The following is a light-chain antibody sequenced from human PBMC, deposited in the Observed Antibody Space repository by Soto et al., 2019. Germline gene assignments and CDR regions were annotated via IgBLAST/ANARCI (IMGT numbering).Light chain of an antibody. CDR2: DVS. Sequence: HSALTQPASVSGSPGQSITISCTGTSSDVGGYNYVSWYQQHPGKAPKLMIYDVSSRPSGVSNRFSGSKSGNTASLTISGLQAEDEADYHCSSYTSSRAHVVFGGGTQLTVL. CDR3: SSYTSSRAHVV. CDR1: SSDVGGYNY. V-gene: IGLV2-14*01. J-gene: IGLJ2*01.